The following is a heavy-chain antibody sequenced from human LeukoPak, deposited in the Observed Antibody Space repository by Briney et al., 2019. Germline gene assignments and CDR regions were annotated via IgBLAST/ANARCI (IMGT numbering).Heavy chain of an antibody. D-gene: IGHD3-22*01. V-gene: IGHV1-2*04. Sequence: ASVKVSCKASGYTFTGYYMHWVRQAPGQGLEWMGWINPNSGGTNYAQKFQGWVTMTTDTSTSTAYMELRSLRSDDTAVYYCARDYYDSSGYWNPWGQGTLVTVSS. CDR1: GYTFTGYY. J-gene: IGHJ5*02. CDR3: ARDYYDSSGYWNP. CDR2: INPNSGGT.